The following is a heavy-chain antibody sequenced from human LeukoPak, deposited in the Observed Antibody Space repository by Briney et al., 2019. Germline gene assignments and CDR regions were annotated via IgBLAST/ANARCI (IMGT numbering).Heavy chain of an antibody. CDR2: IWYDRSNI. CDR3: ARDAANYYDSSGDPLYYFEY. D-gene: IGHD3-22*01. V-gene: IGHV3-33*01. Sequence: GRSLRPSCAASGFTFSTYGMHWVRQAPGKGLEWVAVIWYDRSNIYYRDSVKGRFTISRDNSKNTLYLQMNSLGAEDTAVYYCARDAANYYDSSGDPLYYFEYWGQGTLVTVSS. J-gene: IGHJ4*02. CDR1: GFTFSTYG.